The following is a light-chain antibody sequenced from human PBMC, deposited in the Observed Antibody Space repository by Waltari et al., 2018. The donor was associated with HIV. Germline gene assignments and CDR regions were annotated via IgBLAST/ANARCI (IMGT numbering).Light chain of an antibody. CDR2: NTN. CDR1: SGSVSTTYY. J-gene: IGLJ2*01. V-gene: IGLV8-61*01. Sequence: QTVMTQEPSFSVSPGGTVTLTCGLSSGSVSTTYYPSWYQHTPGQAPRTLIYNTNTRSSGVPDRFSGSILGNKAALNITGAQADDECDYYCVLYMGSGISVFGGGTKLTVL. CDR3: VLYMGSGISV.